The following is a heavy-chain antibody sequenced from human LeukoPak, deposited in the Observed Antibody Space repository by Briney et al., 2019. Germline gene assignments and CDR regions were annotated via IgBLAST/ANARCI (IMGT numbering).Heavy chain of an antibody. V-gene: IGHV1-2*02. D-gene: IGHD4-17*01. J-gene: IGHJ4*02. CDR3: ARQTTHYYFDY. CDR1: GYTFTGYY. Sequence: PPASVKVSCKASGYTFTGYYIHWVRQAPGQGLEWMGWIYPNSGGTSYAQKFQGRVTMTRDTSNNTAYMELSRLRSDDTAVYYCARQTTHYYFDYWGQGTLVTVSS. CDR2: IYPNSGGT.